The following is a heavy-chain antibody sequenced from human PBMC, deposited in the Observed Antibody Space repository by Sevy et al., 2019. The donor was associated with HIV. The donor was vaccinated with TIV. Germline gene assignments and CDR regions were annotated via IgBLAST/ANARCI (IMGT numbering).Heavy chain of an antibody. D-gene: IGHD3-16*01. Sequence: GGSLRLSCAASGFTFSDHYMDWVRQAPGKGLEWVGRTRNKANSYTTEYAGSVKGRFTISRDDSKNSLYLQMNSLKTEDTAVYYCARDLGSAFDIWGQGTMVTVSS. J-gene: IGHJ3*02. CDR1: GFTFSDHY. CDR2: TRNKANSYTT. CDR3: ARDLGSAFDI. V-gene: IGHV3-72*01.